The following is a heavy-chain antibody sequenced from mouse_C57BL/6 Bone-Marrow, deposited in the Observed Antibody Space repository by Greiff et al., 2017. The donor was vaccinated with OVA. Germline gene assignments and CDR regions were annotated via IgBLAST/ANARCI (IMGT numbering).Heavy chain of an antibody. J-gene: IGHJ3*01. V-gene: IGHV5-17*01. CDR2: IGSGSSTI. D-gene: IGHD2-3*01. CDR1: GFTFSDNG. Sequence: EVHLVESGGGLVKPGGSLKLSCAAPGFTFSDNGMPWVRQAPEKGLEWVAYIGSGSSTIYYADTVKGRFTISRDNAKNTLFLQMTSLRSEDTAMYYCARDGNNWFAYWGQGTLVTVSA. CDR3: ARDGNNWFAY.